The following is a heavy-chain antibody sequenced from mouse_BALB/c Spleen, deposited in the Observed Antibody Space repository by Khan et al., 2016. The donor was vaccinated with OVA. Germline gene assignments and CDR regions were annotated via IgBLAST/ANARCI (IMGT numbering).Heavy chain of an antibody. J-gene: IGHJ4*01. Sequence: QVQLQQPGAELARPGASVKMSCKASGYTFTSYTMHWVKQRPGQGLEWIGYINPSSGYTNYNQKFKDKATLTADKSSSTAYMQLSSLTSEDSAVYYCARRIITTVVATDYYAMDYWGQGTSVTVSS. V-gene: IGHV1-4*01. CDR2: INPSSGYT. CDR1: GYTFTSYT. D-gene: IGHD1-1*01. CDR3: ARRIITTVVATDYYAMDY.